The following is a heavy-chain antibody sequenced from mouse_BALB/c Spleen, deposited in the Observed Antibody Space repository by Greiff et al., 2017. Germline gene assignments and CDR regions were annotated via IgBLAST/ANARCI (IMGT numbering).Heavy chain of an antibody. CDR2: ISDGGSYT. D-gene: IGHD2-1*01. V-gene: IGHV5-4*02. CDR1: GFTFSDYY. Sequence: EVKLMESGGGLVKPGGSLKLSCAASGFTFSDYYMYWVRQTPEKRLEWVATISDGGSYTYYPDSVKGRFTISRDNAKNNLYLQMSSLKSEDTAMYYCARAPLLGYAMDDWGQGTSVTVSS. CDR3: ARAPLLGYAMDD. J-gene: IGHJ4*01.